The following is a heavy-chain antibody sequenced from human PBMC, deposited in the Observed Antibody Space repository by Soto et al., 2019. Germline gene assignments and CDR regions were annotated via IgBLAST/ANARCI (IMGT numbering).Heavy chain of an antibody. D-gene: IGHD3-22*01. CDR3: AREPFSGSILQSDGMDV. CDR2: ISSSSSYI. CDR1: GFTFNSYS. J-gene: IGHJ6*02. V-gene: IGHV3-21*01. Sequence: GGSLRLSCAASGFTFNSYSMNWVRQAPGKGLEWVSSISSSSSYIYYADSVKGRFTISRDNAKNSLYLQMNSLRAEDTAVYYCAREPFSGSILQSDGMDVWGQGTTVTVSS.